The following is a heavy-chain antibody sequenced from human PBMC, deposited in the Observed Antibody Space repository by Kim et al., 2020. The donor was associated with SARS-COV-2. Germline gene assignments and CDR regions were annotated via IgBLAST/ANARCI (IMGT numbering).Heavy chain of an antibody. CDR3: ASGPIITADYYYYGMDV. CDR1: GFTFSSYA. CDR2: ISGSGGST. V-gene: IGHV3-23*01. D-gene: IGHD3-22*01. Sequence: GGSLRLSCAASGFTFSSYAMSWVRQAPGKGLEWVSAISGSGGSTYYADSVKGRFTISRDNSKNTLYLQMNSLRAEDTAVYYCASGPIITADYYYYGMDVWGRGTTVTVS. J-gene: IGHJ6*02.